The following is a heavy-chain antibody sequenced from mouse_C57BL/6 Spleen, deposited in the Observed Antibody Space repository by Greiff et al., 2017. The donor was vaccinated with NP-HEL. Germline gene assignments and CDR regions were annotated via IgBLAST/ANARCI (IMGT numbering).Heavy chain of an antibody. CDR1: GFTFSDYG. Sequence: EVKLVESGGGLVQPGGSLQLSCAASGFTFSDYGMAWVRQAPRKGPEWVAFISNLAYSIYSADTVTGRFTISRENAKNTLYLEMSSLRSEDTAMYYCARRGYYGSTPSYWYFDVWGTGTTVTVSS. J-gene: IGHJ1*03. CDR3: ARRGYYGSTPSYWYFDV. CDR2: ISNLAYSI. D-gene: IGHD1-1*01. V-gene: IGHV5-15*01.